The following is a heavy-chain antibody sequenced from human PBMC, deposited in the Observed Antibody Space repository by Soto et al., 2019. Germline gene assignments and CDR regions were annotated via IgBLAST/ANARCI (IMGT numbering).Heavy chain of an antibody. J-gene: IGHJ4*02. Sequence: PGGSLRLSCAASGFTVSSNYMTWVRQAPGKGLEWVSAISGSGAGTYYADSVKGRFTISRDNSKNTLYLQMSSLRVEDTAVYYCAKRDRYYLDFWGPGTLVTVSS. D-gene: IGHD3-16*02. CDR2: ISGSGAGT. V-gene: IGHV3-23*01. CDR1: GFTVSSNY. CDR3: AKRDRYYLDF.